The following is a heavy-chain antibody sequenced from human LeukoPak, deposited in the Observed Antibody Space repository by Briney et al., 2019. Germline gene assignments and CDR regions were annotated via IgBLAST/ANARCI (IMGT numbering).Heavy chain of an antibody. CDR3: AKDDAWSRFQH. CDR1: GFTFSVHG. D-gene: IGHD1-1*01. Sequence: GGSLRLSCAASGFTFSVHGINWVRQAPGKGLEWVSAISPGGDITYYTHSVQGRFTISRDNSRNMVYVQMNSLRVEDTAVYYCAKDDAWSRFQHWGQGTLVSVSS. CDR2: ISPGGDIT. J-gene: IGHJ1*01. V-gene: IGHV3-23*01.